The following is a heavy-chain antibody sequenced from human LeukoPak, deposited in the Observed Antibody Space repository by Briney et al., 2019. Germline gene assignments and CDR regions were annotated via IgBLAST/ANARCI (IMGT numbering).Heavy chain of an antibody. J-gene: IGHJ1*01. CDR2: ISAYNDNT. Sequence: ASVKVSCKAPGYTFTNYGISWVRQAPGQGLEWMGWISAYNDNTDYVQKFQGRVTMTTDTSTTTAYMELRSLRSDDTAVYYCVTTVTTLDSEYFQHWGQGTLVTVSS. CDR3: VTTVTTLDSEYFQH. D-gene: IGHD4-17*01. V-gene: IGHV1-18*01. CDR1: GYTFTNYG.